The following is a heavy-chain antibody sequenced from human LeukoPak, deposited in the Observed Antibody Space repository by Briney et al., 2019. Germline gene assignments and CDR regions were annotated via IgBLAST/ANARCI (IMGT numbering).Heavy chain of an antibody. J-gene: IGHJ4*02. CDR2: IYYSGST. D-gene: IGHD6-19*01. CDR1: GGSISIYY. CDR3: SRSAVAGLLPNY. V-gene: IGHV4-59*08. Sequence: SEPLSLTCTVSGGSISIYYWRGIRQPPGGGVVWIGYIYYSGSTNYNPSHKSRVTISVDTSKNQFSLKLRSVTAADTAVYYCSRSAVAGLLPNYWGQGTLVTVSS.